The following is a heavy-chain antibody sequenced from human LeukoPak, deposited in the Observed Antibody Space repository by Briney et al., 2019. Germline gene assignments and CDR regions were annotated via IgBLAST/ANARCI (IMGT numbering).Heavy chain of an antibody. D-gene: IGHD3-10*01. CDR3: ARSDGSGSYYFWFDP. V-gene: IGHV4-59*01. CDR1: GGSISSYY. J-gene: IGHJ5*02. Sequence: PSETLSLTCTVSGGSISSYYWSWIRQPPGEGLEWIGYIYYSGSTNYNPSLKSRVTISVDTSKNQFSLKLSSVTAADTAVYYCARSDGSGSYYFWFDPWGQGTLVTVSS. CDR2: IYYSGST.